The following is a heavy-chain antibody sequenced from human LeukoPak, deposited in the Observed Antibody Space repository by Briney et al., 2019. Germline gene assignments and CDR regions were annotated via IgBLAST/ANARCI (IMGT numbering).Heavy chain of an antibody. Sequence: ASVKVSCKASRGTFSSYAISWVRQAPGQGLEWMGGIIPIFGKANYAQKFQGRVTITADKSTSTAYMELSSLRSEDTAVYYCAREKGYSSSWYPYWGQGTLVTVSS. D-gene: IGHD6-13*01. V-gene: IGHV1-69*06. CDR1: RGTFSSYA. J-gene: IGHJ4*02. CDR3: AREKGYSSSWYPY. CDR2: IIPIFGKA.